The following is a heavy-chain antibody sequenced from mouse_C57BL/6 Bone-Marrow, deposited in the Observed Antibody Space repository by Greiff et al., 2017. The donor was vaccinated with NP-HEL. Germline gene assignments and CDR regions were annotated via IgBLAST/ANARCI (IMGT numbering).Heavy chain of an antibody. J-gene: IGHJ3*01. CDR3: ARGAY. Sequence: VQLQQSGAELVKPGASVKISCKASGYESSNSWMNWVKQRPGKGLEWIGQIYPGDGDTNYNGKFKDKATLTADKSSSTAYMQLSRLTSEDSAVYFCARGAYWGQGTLVTVSA. CDR2: IYPGDGDT. CDR1: GYESSNSW. V-gene: IGHV1-80*01.